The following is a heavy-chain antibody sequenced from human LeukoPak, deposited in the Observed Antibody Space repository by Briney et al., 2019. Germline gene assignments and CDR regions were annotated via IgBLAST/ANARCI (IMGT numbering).Heavy chain of an antibody. CDR3: AKVPSTIFGVVIRGGAFDI. Sequence: PGGSLRLSCAASGFTFSSYAMSWVRQAPGKGLEWVSAISGSGGSTYYADSVKGRFTTSRDNSKNTLYLQMNSLRAEDTAVYYCAKVPSTIFGVVIRGGAFDIWGQGTMVTVSS. CDR1: GFTFSSYA. J-gene: IGHJ3*02. D-gene: IGHD3-3*01. CDR2: ISGSGGST. V-gene: IGHV3-23*01.